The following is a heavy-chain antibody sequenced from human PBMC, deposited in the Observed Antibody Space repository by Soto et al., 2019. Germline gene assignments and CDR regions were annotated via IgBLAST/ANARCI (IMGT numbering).Heavy chain of an antibody. Sequence: SETLSLTCTVSGGSISSGGYYWSWIRQHPGKGLEWIGYIYYSGSTYYNPSLKSRVTISVDTSKNQFSLKLSSVTAADTAVYYCAREDRASSSSYYWGQGTLVTVSS. CDR1: GGSISSGGYY. J-gene: IGHJ4*02. CDR3: AREDRASSSSYY. D-gene: IGHD6-13*01. V-gene: IGHV4-31*03. CDR2: IYYSGST.